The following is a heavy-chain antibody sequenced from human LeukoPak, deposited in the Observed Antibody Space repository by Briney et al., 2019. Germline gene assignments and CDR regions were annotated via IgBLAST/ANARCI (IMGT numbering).Heavy chain of an antibody. CDR2: IYSGGST. V-gene: IGHV3-66*02. CDR3: ARDQGYSSGWYRGGPDY. Sequence: GGSLRLSCAASGFTVSSNYMSWVRQAPGKGLEWVSVIYSGGSTYYADSVKGRFTISRDNSKNTLYLQMNSLRAEDTAVYYCARDQGYSSGWYRGGPDYWGQGTLVTVSS. D-gene: IGHD6-19*01. J-gene: IGHJ4*02. CDR1: GFTVSSNY.